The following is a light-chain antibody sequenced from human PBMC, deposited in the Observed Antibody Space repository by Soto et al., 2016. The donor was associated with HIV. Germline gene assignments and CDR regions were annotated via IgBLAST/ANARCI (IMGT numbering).Light chain of an antibody. J-gene: IGKJ4*01. CDR1: QGISNS. CDR2: GAS. CDR3: QQYYSTMTT. Sequence: DIQMTQSPSSLSASVGDRVTITCRASQGISNSLAWYQQKPGKAPNLLLYGASRLESGVPSRFSGSGSGTDYTLTISSLQPEDFAIYYCQQYYSTMTTFGGGTKVEIK. V-gene: IGKV1-NL1*01.